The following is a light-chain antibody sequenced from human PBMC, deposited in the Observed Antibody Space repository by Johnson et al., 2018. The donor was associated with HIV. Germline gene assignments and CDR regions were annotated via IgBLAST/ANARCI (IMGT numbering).Light chain of an antibody. CDR1: SSNIGNNY. CDR3: GTWDNSLIAFV. CDR2: ETN. Sequence: QSVLTQPPSVSAAPGQKVTISCSGSSSNIGNNYVSWYQQLPGTAPKLLIYETNKRPSGTPDRFSGPKSGTSATLGITGLQTGDEAEYYCGTWDNSLIAFVFGTGTKVTVL. V-gene: IGLV1-51*02. J-gene: IGLJ1*01.